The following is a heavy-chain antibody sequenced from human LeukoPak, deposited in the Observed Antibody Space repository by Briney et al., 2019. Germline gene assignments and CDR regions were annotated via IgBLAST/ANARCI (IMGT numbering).Heavy chain of an antibody. V-gene: IGHV3-21*01. Sequence: RGSLRLSCAASGFTFSSYSMNWVRQAPGKGLEWVSSISSSSSYIYYADSVKGRFTISRDNAKNSLYLQMNSLRAEDTAVYYCARDRIAAAGTVDYWGQGTLVTVSS. CDR1: GFTFSSYS. J-gene: IGHJ4*02. CDR3: ARDRIAAAGTVDY. D-gene: IGHD6-13*01. CDR2: ISSSSSYI.